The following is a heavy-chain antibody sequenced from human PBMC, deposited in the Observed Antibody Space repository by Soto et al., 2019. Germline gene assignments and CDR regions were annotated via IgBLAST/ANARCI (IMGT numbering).Heavy chain of an antibody. J-gene: IGHJ5*02. CDR3: ARLGSSWYTRWFDP. CDR1: GGSISSSSYY. D-gene: IGHD6-13*01. V-gene: IGHV4-39*01. Sequence: SETLSLTCTVSGGSISSSSYYWGWIRQPPGKGLEWIGSIYYSGSTYYNPSLKGRVTISVDTSKNQFSLKLSSVTAADTAVYYCARLGSSWYTRWFDPWGQGTLVTVSS. CDR2: IYYSGST.